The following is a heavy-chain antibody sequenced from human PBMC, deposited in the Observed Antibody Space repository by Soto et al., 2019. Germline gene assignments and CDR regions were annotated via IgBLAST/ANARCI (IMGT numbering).Heavy chain of an antibody. Sequence: QVQLQESGPGLVKPSETLSLTCTVSGGSISSYYWSWIRQPPGQGLEWIAWIHDSGTSNYNPSLKSRVTISVDTSKGHFSLKLSSVTAADTAVYYCARGGPSSKWFDRWGQGTLVTVSS. CDR1: GGSISSYY. CDR3: ARGGPSSKWFDR. J-gene: IGHJ5*02. V-gene: IGHV4-59*01. CDR2: IHDSGTS. D-gene: IGHD6-6*01.